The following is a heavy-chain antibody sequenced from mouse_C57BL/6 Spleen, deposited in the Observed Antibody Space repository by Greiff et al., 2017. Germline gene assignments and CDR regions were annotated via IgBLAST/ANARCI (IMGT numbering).Heavy chain of an antibody. V-gene: IGHV1-59*01. CDR2: IDPSDSYT. J-gene: IGHJ4*01. Sequence: QVQLQQPGAELVRPGTSVKLSCKASGYTFTSYWMHWVKQRPGPGLEWIGEIDPSDSYTNYNQKFKGKATLTVDTSSSTAYMQLSSLTSEDSAVYYCARSRDNCDEGYYAMDYWGKGTSVTVSS. CDR3: ARSRDNCDEGYYAMDY. D-gene: IGHD4-1*01. CDR1: GYTFTSYW.